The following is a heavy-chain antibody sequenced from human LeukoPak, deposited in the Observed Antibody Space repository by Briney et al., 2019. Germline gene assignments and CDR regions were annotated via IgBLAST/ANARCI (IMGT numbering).Heavy chain of an antibody. CDR1: GFTFSYYG. V-gene: IGHV3-30*02. J-gene: IGHJ4*02. D-gene: IGHD3-10*01. Sequence: AGGSLRLSCAASGFTFSYYGIHWVRQAPGKGLEWVAFIRYDGSDKYYADSVKGRFTLSRDNAKNSLYLQMNSLRAEDTAVYYCARAGFTFSDYFGSFFDYWGQGTLVTVSS. CDR3: ARAGFTFSDYFGSFFDY. CDR2: IRYDGSDK.